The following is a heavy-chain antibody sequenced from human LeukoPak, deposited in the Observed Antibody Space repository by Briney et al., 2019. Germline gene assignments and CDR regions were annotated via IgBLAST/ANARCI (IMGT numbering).Heavy chain of an antibody. V-gene: IGHV3-21*01. Sequence: GGSLRLSCAVSGFTFSSYSMNWVRQAPGKGLEWVSSISGSSTYIYYVDSVKGRFTISRDNAKNSLYLQMNSLRAEDTAVYYCARDWGPDSSGYTGAFDIWGQGTMVTASS. CDR1: GFTFSSYS. J-gene: IGHJ3*02. CDR2: ISGSSTYI. CDR3: ARDWGPDSSGYTGAFDI. D-gene: IGHD3-22*01.